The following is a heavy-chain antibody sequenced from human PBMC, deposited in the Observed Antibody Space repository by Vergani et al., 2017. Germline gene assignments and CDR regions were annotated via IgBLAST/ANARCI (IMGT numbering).Heavy chain of an antibody. V-gene: IGHV3-23*01. CDR1: GFTSSNYA. D-gene: IGHD1-26*01. CDR3: AKGGPGGYFDY. J-gene: IGHJ4*02. CDR2: ISGRGGSA. Sequence: EVQLLESGGGLVQPGGSLRLSCAASGFTSSNYAMSWVRQAPGKGLEWVSAISGRGGSAYYADSVTGRFTISRDNSKKTLYLQMNSLRAEDTAVYYCAKGGPGGYFDYWGQGTLVTVSS.